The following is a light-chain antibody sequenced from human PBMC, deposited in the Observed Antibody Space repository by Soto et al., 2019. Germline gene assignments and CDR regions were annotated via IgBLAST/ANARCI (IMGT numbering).Light chain of an antibody. Sequence: QSALTQPASVSGSPGQSITISCTGTSSDVGAYNYVSWYQHHPGKAPKLIIYDVSNRPSGVSDRFSGSKSDNTASLTISGLQAEDEADYYCSSYASSSPWVFGGGTKPTVL. J-gene: IGLJ3*02. V-gene: IGLV2-14*03. CDR2: DVS. CDR1: SSDVGAYNY. CDR3: SSYASSSPWV.